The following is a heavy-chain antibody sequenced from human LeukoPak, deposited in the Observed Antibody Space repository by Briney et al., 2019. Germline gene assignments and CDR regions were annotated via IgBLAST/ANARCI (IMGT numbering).Heavy chain of an antibody. CDR1: GGSINSYY. D-gene: IGHD2-21*02. CDR2: IYYSGST. V-gene: IGHV4-59*01. CDR3: ARCGGDCYLPSFDY. J-gene: IGHJ4*02. Sequence: SETLSLTCTVSGGSINSYYWSWIRQPPGKGLEWIGYIYYSGSTNYNPSLKSRVTISVDTSKNQFSLKLSSVTAADTAVYYCARCGGDCYLPSFDYWGQGTLVTVSS.